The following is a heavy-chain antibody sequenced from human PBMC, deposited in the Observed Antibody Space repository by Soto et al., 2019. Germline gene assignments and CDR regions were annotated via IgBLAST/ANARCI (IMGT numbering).Heavy chain of an antibody. J-gene: IGHJ3*02. CDR1: GYTFTSYG. CDR2: ISAYNGNT. Sequence: QVQLVQSGAEVKKPGASVKVSCKASGYTFTSYGISWVRQAPGQGLEWMGWISAYNGNTNYAQKLQGRLTMTTDTSTSTAYMELRSLTADDTAVYYCARERYGAKLRVNAFDIWGQGTMVNVSS. D-gene: IGHD4-17*01. V-gene: IGHV1-18*01. CDR3: ARERYGAKLRVNAFDI.